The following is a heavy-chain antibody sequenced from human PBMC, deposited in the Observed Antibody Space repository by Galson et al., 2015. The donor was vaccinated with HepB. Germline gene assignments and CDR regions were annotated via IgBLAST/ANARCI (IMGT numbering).Heavy chain of an antibody. J-gene: IGHJ4*02. Sequence: TLSLTCTVSGGSISSGSYYWSWIRQPAGKGLEWIGRIYTSGSTNYNPSLKSRVTMSVDTSKNQFSLKLSSVTAADTAVYYCARGRVYYYDSSGYLGYWGQGTLVTVSS. V-gene: IGHV4-61*02. CDR1: GGSISSGSYY. CDR2: IYTSGST. D-gene: IGHD3-22*01. CDR3: ARGRVYYYDSSGYLGY.